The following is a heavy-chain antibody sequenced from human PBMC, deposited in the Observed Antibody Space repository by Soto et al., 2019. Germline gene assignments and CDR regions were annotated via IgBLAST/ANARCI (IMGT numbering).Heavy chain of an antibody. CDR1: GGSISSGDYY. V-gene: IGHV4-30-4*01. J-gene: IGHJ6*02. Sequence: QVQLQESGPGLVKPSQTLSLTCTVSGGSISSGDYYWSWIRQPPGKGLEWIGYIYYSGSTYYNPSLXSXVXIXXDTSKNQSSLKLSSVTAADTAVYYCASASPVVTDVWGQGTTVTVSS. D-gene: IGHD5-18*01. CDR3: ASASPVVTDV. CDR2: IYYSGST.